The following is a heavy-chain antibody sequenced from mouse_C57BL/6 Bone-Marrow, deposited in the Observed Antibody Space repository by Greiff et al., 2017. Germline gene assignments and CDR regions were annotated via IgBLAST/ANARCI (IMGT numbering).Heavy chain of an antibody. Sequence: QVQLQQPGAELVKPGASVKLSCKASGYTFTSYWMQWVKQRPGQGLEWIGEIDPYDSYTNYNQKFKGKATLTVDTSSSTAYMQLSSLTSEDSAVYYCAREGITYAMDYWGQGTSVTVSS. J-gene: IGHJ4*01. CDR2: IDPYDSYT. CDR1: GYTFTSYW. CDR3: AREGITYAMDY. V-gene: IGHV1-50*01.